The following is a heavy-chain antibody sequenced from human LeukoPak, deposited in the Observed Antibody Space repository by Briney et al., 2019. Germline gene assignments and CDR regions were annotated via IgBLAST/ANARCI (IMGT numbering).Heavy chain of an antibody. J-gene: IGHJ4*02. CDR1: GYTFTSYD. V-gene: IGHV1-8*01. D-gene: IGHD3-10*01. Sequence: ASVKVSCKASGYTFTSYDINWVRQATGQGLEWMGWMNPNSGNTGYAQKFQGRVTMTRNTSISTAYMEQSSLRSEDTAVYYCARGGYYYGSGSYYNDYWGQGTLVTVSS. CDR3: ARGGYYYGSGSYYNDY. CDR2: MNPNSGNT.